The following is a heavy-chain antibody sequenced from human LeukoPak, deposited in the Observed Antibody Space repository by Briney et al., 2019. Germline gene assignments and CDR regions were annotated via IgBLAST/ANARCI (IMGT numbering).Heavy chain of an antibody. V-gene: IGHV4-61*02. D-gene: IGHD3-3*01. Sequence: SQTLSLTCTVSGGSISSGSYYWNWIRQPAGKGLEWIGRIYTSGSTNYNPSLKSRVTMSVDTSKNQFSLKLSSVTAADTAVYYCAGITIFGVATIDYWGQGTLVTVSS. CDR2: IYTSGST. J-gene: IGHJ4*02. CDR3: AGITIFGVATIDY. CDR1: GGSISSGSYY.